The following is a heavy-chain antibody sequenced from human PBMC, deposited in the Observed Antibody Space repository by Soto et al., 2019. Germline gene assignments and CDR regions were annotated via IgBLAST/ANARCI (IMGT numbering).Heavy chain of an antibody. CDR1: GFTFSSYE. CDR2: ISSSGSTI. D-gene: IGHD4-17*01. Sequence: GALRLSCAASGFTFSSYEMNWVRQAPGKGLEWVSYISSSGSTIYYADSVKGRFTISRDNAKNSLYLQMNSLRAEDTAVYYCARRTTVVTPANFDYWGQGTRVTVSS. V-gene: IGHV3-48*03. J-gene: IGHJ4*02. CDR3: ARRTTVVTPANFDY.